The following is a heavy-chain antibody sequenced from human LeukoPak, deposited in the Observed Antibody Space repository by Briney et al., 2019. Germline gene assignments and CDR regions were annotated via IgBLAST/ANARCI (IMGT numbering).Heavy chain of an antibody. CDR2: INHSGST. D-gene: IGHD2-2*02. CDR1: GGSISSYY. V-gene: IGHV4-34*01. CDR3: ARRYCSSTSCYKRYYYMDV. J-gene: IGHJ6*03. Sequence: SETLSLTCTVSGGSISSYYWSWIRQPPGKGLEWIGEINHSGSTNYNPSLKSRVTISVDTSKNQFSLKLSSVTAADTAVYYCARRYCSSTSCYKRYYYMDVWGKGTTVTVSS.